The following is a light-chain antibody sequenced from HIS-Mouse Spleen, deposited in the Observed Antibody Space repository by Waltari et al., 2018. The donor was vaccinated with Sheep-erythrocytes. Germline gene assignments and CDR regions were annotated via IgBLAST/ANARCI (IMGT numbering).Light chain of an antibody. V-gene: IGLV2-11*01. Sequence: QSALTQPRSVSGSPGQSGTIPCTGTSSDVGGYNYVPWYQPHPGKAPKLLIYDVSKRPSGVPDRFSGSKSGNTASLTISGLQAEDEADYYCCSYAGSYNHVFATGTKVTVL. CDR2: DVS. CDR1: SSDVGGYNY. CDR3: CSYAGSYNHV. J-gene: IGLJ1*01.